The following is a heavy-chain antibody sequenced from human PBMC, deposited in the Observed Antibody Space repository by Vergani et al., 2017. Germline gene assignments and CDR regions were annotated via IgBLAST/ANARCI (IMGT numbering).Heavy chain of an antibody. J-gene: IGHJ6*02. Sequence: EVQLVESGGGIVKPGGSLRLSCVASGFSFRNAWMNWVRRTPGKGLEWVGRIKSTFDRGTTDYAAAVKGRFTISRGDSKNTLFLQMNGLKTEDIGVYYCTTDPRDCGDGSCYWLRDHHYYGMDVWGQGTTVTVSS. D-gene: IGHD2-21*01. CDR1: GFSFRNAW. CDR2: IKSTFDRGTT. CDR3: TTDPRDCGDGSCYWLRDHHYYGMDV. V-gene: IGHV3-15*07.